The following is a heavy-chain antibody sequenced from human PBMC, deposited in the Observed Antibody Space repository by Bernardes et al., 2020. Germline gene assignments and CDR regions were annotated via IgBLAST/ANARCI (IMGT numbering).Heavy chain of an antibody. D-gene: IGHD6-25*01. J-gene: IGHJ4*02. CDR1: GGPTSNFH. CDR2: IYLGGST. CDR3: ARGRGSSGSAYYYDY. Sequence: SETLSLTCTVSGGPTSNFHWSWIRQPPVKGLEWIGYIYLGGSTNYNPTPRSRVTISVDTSKNQFSLNMNFVTAADTALYYCARGRGSSGSAYYYDYWGQGALVTVSS. V-gene: IGHV4-59*01.